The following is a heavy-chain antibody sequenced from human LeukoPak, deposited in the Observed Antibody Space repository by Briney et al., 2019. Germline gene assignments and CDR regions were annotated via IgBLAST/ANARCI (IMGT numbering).Heavy chain of an antibody. Sequence: GRSLRLSCAASGFTFSSYGMHWVRQAPGKGLEWVAVIWYDGSNKYYADSVKGRFTISRDNSKNTLYLQMNSLRAEDTAVYYCAKAIDGQLAFFDYWGKGTLVTVSS. CDR2: IWYDGSNK. CDR1: GFTFSSYG. D-gene: IGHD6-6*01. CDR3: AKAIDGQLAFFDY. V-gene: IGHV3-33*06. J-gene: IGHJ4*02.